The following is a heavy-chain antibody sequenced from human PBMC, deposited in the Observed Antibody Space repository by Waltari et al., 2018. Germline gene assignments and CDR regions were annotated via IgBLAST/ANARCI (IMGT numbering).Heavy chain of an antibody. D-gene: IGHD3-10*01. V-gene: IGHV4-39*01. Sequence: QLQLQESGPGLVKPSETLSLTCTVSGDSISSSSYYWGWISQPPGKGLEWIGSIYYSGSTYYNPSLKSRVTISVDTSKNQFSLKLSSVTAADTAVYYCARRTTMVRGVRRAFDIWGQGTMVTVSS. J-gene: IGHJ3*02. CDR2: IYYSGST. CDR1: GDSISSSSYY. CDR3: ARRTTMVRGVRRAFDI.